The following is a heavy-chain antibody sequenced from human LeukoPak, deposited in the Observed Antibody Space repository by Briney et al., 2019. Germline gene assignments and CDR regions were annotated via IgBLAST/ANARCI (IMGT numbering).Heavy chain of an antibody. CDR3: ARQSTVLWFGELLDTYFDY. CDR1: GGSISSSSYY. J-gene: IGHJ4*02. CDR2: IYYSGST. Sequence: SETLSLTCTVSGGSISSSSYYRGWIRQPPGKGLEWIGSIYYSGSTYYNPSLKSRVTISVDTSKNQFSLKLSSVTAADTAVYYCARQSTVLWFGELLDTYFDYWGQGTLVTVSS. D-gene: IGHD3-10*01. V-gene: IGHV4-39*01.